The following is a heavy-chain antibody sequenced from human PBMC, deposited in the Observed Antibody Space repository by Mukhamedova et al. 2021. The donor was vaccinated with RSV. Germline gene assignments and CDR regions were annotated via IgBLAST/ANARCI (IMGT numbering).Heavy chain of an antibody. J-gene: IGHJ4*02. CDR3: TSVFWLEGYFDY. D-gene: IGHD3-9*01. Sequence: GRIKSKTDGGTTDYAAPVKGRFTISRDDSKNTLYLQMNSLKTEDTAVYYCTSVFWLEGYFDYWGQGTLVTVSS. V-gene: IGHV3-15*01. CDR2: IKSKTDGGTT.